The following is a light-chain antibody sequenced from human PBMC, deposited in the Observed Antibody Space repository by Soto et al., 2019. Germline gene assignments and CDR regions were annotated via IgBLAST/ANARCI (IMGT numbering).Light chain of an antibody. V-gene: IGLV2-14*01. J-gene: IGLJ1*01. CDR3: SSFTSSDTDV. CDR1: NSDIGGYNF. CDR2: EVS. Sequence: QSVLTQPASVSGSPGQSITISCTGTNSDIGGYNFVSWYQHHPAKAPKLMIFEVSNRPSGVSNRFSGSKSGNTASLTISGLQTEDEADYYCSSFTSSDTDVFGTGTKVTV.